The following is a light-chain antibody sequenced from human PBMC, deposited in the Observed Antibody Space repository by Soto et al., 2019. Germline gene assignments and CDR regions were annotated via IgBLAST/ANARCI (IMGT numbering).Light chain of an antibody. Sequence: EITLTQSPGTLSLSPGGRATLSCRGSQSGSSSYVAWYQQKPGQAPRLLIYGASSRATGIPDRFSGSGSGTDFTLTISILEAEDFAVYYCQQYGSSPTFGQGTKVDIK. CDR2: GAS. CDR3: QQYGSSPT. CDR1: QSGSSSY. J-gene: IGKJ1*01. V-gene: IGKV3-20*01.